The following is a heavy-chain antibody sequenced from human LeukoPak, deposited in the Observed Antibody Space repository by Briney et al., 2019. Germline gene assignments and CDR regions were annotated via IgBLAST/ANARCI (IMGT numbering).Heavy chain of an antibody. CDR3: ARGGTYYYDSSGYYLLTQ. CDR1: GGTFSSYA. J-gene: IGHJ4*02. Sequence: ASVKVSCKASGGTFSSYAISWVRQAPGQGLEWTGGIIPIFGTANYAQKFQGRVTITADESTSTAYMELSSLRSEDTAVYYCARGGTYYYDSSGYYLLTQWGQGTLVTVSS. V-gene: IGHV1-69*13. D-gene: IGHD3-22*01. CDR2: IIPIFGTA.